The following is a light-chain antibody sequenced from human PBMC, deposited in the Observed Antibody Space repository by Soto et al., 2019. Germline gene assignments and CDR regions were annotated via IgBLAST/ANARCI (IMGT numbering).Light chain of an antibody. J-gene: IGKJ4*01. CDR2: STS. CDR3: QQRSDWLT. V-gene: IGKV1-9*01. CDR1: QGIGSS. Sequence: IQLTQSPSSLSASVGDRVTITCRASQGIGSSLAWYQQKPGKPPRVLIYSTSTLSNGVPSRFSGSGSGTDFSLTISSLQPEDFVVYYCQQRSDWLTFGGGTKVEIK.